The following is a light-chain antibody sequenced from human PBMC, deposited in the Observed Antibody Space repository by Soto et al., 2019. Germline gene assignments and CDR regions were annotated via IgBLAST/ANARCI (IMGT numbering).Light chain of an antibody. J-gene: IGLJ1*01. CDR1: SSDVGGYNY. V-gene: IGLV2-8*01. CDR2: EVN. CDR3: SSYAGNNNYV. Sequence: QSALTQPPSASGSPGQSVAISCTGTSSDVGGYNYVSWYQLHPGKAPKLMIYEVNLWPSGVPDRFSGSKSGNTASLTVSGLQAEDEADYYCSSYAGNNNYVFGTGTKLTVL.